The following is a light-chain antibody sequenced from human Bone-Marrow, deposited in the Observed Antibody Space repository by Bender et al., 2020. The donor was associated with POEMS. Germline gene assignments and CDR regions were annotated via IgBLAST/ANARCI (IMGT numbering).Light chain of an antibody. Sequence: SYVLTQPPSVSVAPGQTARFSCGGSHIGTKSVHWYQQRPGQAPVLVVYDDSDRPSGIPERFSGSNSGNTATLTISRVEAGDEADYYCQVWDDGSDQWVFGGGTKLAVL. V-gene: IGLV3-21*02. CDR2: DDS. J-gene: IGLJ3*02. CDR1: HIGTKS. CDR3: QVWDDGSDQWV.